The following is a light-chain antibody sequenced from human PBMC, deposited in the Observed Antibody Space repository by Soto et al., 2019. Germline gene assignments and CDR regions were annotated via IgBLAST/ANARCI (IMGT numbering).Light chain of an antibody. Sequence: EIVLTQSPATLSLSPGERATLSCRASPSVGIYLAWYQHKPGQAPRLLIYDASNRAAGIPARVSGSGSGADFTLTISSLEPEDFALYSCQLRSTCPPAFGQGTKLEIK. V-gene: IGKV3-11*01. CDR2: DAS. J-gene: IGKJ2*01. CDR3: QLRSTCPPA. CDR1: PSVGIY.